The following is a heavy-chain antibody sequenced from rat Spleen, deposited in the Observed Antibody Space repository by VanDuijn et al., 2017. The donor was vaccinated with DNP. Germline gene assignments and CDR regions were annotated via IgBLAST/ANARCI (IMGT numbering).Heavy chain of an antibody. D-gene: IGHD1-4*01. Sequence: QVQLQQSGAELAKPGSSVMISCRASGYTFTTYYIGWIKQTTRQGLEFIGYINMGSGGTNYNEKFKGKATLTVGKSSSTAFMQLRGLTPDDSAVYYCARRRLPYWYFDFWGPGAMVTVSS. CDR1: GYTFTTYY. CDR3: ARRRLPYWYFDF. CDR2: INMGSGGT. J-gene: IGHJ1*01. V-gene: IGHV1-43*01.